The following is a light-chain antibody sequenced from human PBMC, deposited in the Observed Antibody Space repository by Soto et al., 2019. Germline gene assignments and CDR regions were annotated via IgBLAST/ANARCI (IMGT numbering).Light chain of an antibody. CDR2: AAS. J-gene: IGKJ5*01. V-gene: IGKV1-39*01. CDR1: QSISSH. Sequence: DIQMTQSPSSLSASIGDRITITCRASQSISSHLYWFQQKPGQAPKLLIYAASSLQSWVPSRFSGSGSGTDFTLTISSLQPEDFATYYCQQRYSNSITFGQGTRLEIK. CDR3: QQRYSNSIT.